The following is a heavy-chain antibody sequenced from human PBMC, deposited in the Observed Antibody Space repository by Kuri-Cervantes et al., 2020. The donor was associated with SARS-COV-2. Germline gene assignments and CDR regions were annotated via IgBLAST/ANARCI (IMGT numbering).Heavy chain of an antibody. CDR3: ARLLPGPVDY. V-gene: IGHV4-39*01. D-gene: IGHD3-16*01. J-gene: IGHJ4*02. CDR2: IYHSGST. CDR1: GGSISSGDYY. Sequence: SETLSLTCTVSGGSISSGDYYWSWIRQPPGKELEWIGSIYHSGSTYYNPSLKSRVTISVDTSKNQFSLKLSSVTAADTAVYYCARLLPGPVDYWGQGTLVTVSS.